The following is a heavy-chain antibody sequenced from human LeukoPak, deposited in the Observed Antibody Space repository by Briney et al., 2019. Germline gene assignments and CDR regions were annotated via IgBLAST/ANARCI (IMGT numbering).Heavy chain of an antibody. D-gene: IGHD1-26*01. CDR2: ISYDGSNK. CDR3: ARSPSSLVGVTIDY. CDR1: GFTFSSYA. Sequence: GGSLRLSCAASGFTFSSYAMHWVRQAPGKGLEWVAVISYDGSNKYYADSVKGRFTISRENSKNKLYPQMNSLRAEDTAVYYCARSPSSLVGVTIDYWGQGTLVTVSS. V-gene: IGHV3-30*04. J-gene: IGHJ4*02.